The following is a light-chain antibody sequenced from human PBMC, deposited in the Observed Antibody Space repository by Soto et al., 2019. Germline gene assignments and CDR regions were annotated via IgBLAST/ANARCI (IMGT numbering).Light chain of an antibody. V-gene: IGKV1-6*01. Sequence: AIQMTQSPSSLSASVGDRVTITCRASQGIRNDLGWYQQKPGRAPKLLIYAASSLESGVPSRFSGSGSGTDFTLTISSLQPEDFATYFCLQDYNYPRTFGHGTKVDIK. CDR1: QGIRND. CDR3: LQDYNYPRT. J-gene: IGKJ1*01. CDR2: AAS.